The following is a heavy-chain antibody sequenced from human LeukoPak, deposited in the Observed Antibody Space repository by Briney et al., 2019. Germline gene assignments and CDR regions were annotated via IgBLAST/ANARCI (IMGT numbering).Heavy chain of an antibody. CDR1: GGSIDSSSYY. CDR2: IHYNGNT. J-gene: IGHJ5*02. V-gene: IGHV4-39*07. CDR3: ARPGGSTTSYNWFDP. Sequence: PSETLSLTCTVSGGSIDSSSYYWGWIRQTPGKGLEWIASIHYNGNTYYNPSLKSRVTISVDTSKNQFSLKLTSVTAADTAIYYCARPGGSTTSYNWFDPWGQGTLVTVSS. D-gene: IGHD3-16*01.